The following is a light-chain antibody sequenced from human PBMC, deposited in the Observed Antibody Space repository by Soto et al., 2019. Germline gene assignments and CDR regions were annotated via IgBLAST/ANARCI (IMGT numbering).Light chain of an antibody. CDR2: AAS. Sequence: IQMTPSPSSLSASVGDRVTITGRVSQRITNWLAWYQQKPGKAPTLFIYAASSFQSGVPPRFSGSGSGTEFTLTISNLQPEEFAMSYCQQHNSHWPWTFGQGTKVDIK. CDR1: QRITNW. CDR3: QQHNSHWPWT. J-gene: IGKJ1*01. V-gene: IGKV1-5*01.